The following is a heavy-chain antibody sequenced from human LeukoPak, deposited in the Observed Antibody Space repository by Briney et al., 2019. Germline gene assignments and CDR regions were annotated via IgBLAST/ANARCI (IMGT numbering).Heavy chain of an antibody. V-gene: IGHV3-15*01. D-gene: IGHD3-3*01. CDR2: IKSKTDGSTT. J-gene: IGHJ4*02. CDR3: TTARYDFWSGYYKPFDY. Sequence: MAGGSLRLSCAASGFTFSNAWMSWVRQAPGKGREGVGRIKSKTDGSTTDYAARVKGRFTISRDDSKNTLYLQMNSLKTEDTAVYYCTTARYDFWSGYYKPFDYWGQGTLVTVSA. CDR1: GFTFSNAW.